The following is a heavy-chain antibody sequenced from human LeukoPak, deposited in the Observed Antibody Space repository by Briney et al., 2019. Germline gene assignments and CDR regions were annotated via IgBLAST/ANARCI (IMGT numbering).Heavy chain of an antibody. V-gene: IGHV1-2*02. J-gene: IGHJ4*02. CDR2: INPNSGGT. Sequence: ASVKVSCKASGYTFTGYYMHWVRQAPGQGLEWMGWINPNSGGTNYAQKFQGRVTMTRDTSISTAYMELSRLRSDDTAVYYCARDAHPNFWSGSTVTGFDYWGQGTLVTVSS. CDR3: ARDAHPNFWSGSTVTGFDY. CDR1: GYTFTGYY. D-gene: IGHD3-3*01.